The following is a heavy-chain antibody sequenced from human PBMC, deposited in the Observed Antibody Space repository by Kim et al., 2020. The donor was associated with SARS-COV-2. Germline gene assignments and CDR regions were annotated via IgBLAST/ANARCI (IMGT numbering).Heavy chain of an antibody. CDR3: ARLYAYTGSYTAYYIDF. D-gene: IGHD3-16*01. CDR2: VSYPGKT. V-gene: IGHV4-39*01. J-gene: IGHJ4*02. Sequence: SETLSLTCTVSGASISSNGYFWAWIRQAPGKGLEWNVSVSYPGKTYYSPSLERRVTTSVATSKTQFFLRLSPVTAADTAVYHCARLYAYTGSYTAYYIDFWGQGTLVAVSS. CDR1: GASISSNGYF.